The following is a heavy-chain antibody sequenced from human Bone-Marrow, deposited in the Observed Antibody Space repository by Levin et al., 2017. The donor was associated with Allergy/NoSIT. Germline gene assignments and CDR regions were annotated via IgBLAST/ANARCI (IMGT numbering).Heavy chain of an antibody. V-gene: IGHV4-59*02. CDR1: AGSVGDYY. J-gene: IGHJ4*02. D-gene: IGHD4-17*01. Sequence: KPSETLSLTCSVSAGSVGDYYWSWIRQPPGKGLEWIGYIYYDGRTNYNPSLKSRVTLSVDMSKNQFSLRLNSVTAADTAVYYCSRYGDYPLRFDYWGQGTLVTVAS. CDR3: SRYGDYPLRFDY. CDR2: IYYDGRT.